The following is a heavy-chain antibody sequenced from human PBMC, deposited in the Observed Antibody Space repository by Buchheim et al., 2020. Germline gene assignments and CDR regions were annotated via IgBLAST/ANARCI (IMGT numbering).Heavy chain of an antibody. CDR1: GFTFSKYN. J-gene: IGHJ6*02. D-gene: IGHD3-10*01. Sequence: EVQVVESGGGLVQPGGSLRLSCAVSGFTFSKYNMDWVRQAPGQGLEWVSYISGRSRVIYYADPVKGRFTIFRDNAKNSLYLQMNSLRAEDTAVYYCARDGEIGYGMDVWGQGTT. V-gene: IGHV3-48*04. CDR2: ISGRSRVI. CDR3: ARDGEIGYGMDV.